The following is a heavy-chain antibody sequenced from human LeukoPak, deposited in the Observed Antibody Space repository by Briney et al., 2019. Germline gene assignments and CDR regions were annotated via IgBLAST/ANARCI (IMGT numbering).Heavy chain of an antibody. CDR1: GFTFTHYW. Sequence: PGGSLRLSCAASGFTFTHYWMHWVRHAPGKGLVWVSRISADGRMTDYEDSVKGRFTVSRDNAKNTLYLQTNRVRAEDTAVYYCARGGFTYGPATLGALDIWGQGTMVPVSS. J-gene: IGHJ3*02. V-gene: IGHV3-74*01. CDR3: ARGGFTYGPATLGALDI. D-gene: IGHD5-18*01. CDR2: ISADGRMT.